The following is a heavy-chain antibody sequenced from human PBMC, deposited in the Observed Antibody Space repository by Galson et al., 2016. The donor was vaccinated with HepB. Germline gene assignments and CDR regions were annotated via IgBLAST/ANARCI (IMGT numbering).Heavy chain of an antibody. V-gene: IGHV3-23*01. CDR3: AKDTRGGFYSRWFDP. Sequence: SLRLSCAASGFTFRNYAMSWVRQAPGKGLEWVSAISGSGGSPYYADSVKGRFTISRDNSKNTLYLQMNSLRVEDTALYYCAKDTRGGFYSRWFDPWGQGTLVTVSS. CDR1: GFTFRNYA. J-gene: IGHJ5*02. CDR2: ISGSGGSP. D-gene: IGHD3-3*01.